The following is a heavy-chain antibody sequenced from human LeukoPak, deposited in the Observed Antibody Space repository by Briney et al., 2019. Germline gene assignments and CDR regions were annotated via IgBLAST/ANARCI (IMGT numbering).Heavy chain of an antibody. V-gene: IGHV1-8*01. J-gene: IGHJ4*02. CDR2: MNPNSGNT. D-gene: IGHD5-12*01. CDR1: GYTFTSYA. Sequence: GASVKVSCKASGYTFTSYAINWVRQATGQGLEWMGWMNPNSGNTGYAQKFQGRVTMTRNTSISTAYMELSSLRSEDTAVYYCARGGDIVATTYLDYWGQGTLVIVSS. CDR3: ARGGDIVATTYLDY.